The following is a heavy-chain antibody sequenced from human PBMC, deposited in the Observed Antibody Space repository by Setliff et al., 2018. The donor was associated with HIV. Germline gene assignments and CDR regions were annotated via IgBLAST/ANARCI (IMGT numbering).Heavy chain of an antibody. CDR2: IDPDKGDT. CDR1: GYTFTDFW. D-gene: IGHD2-15*01. J-gene: IGHJ4*02. V-gene: IGHV1-2*02. Sequence: GASVKVSCKISGYTFTDFWIHWVRQAPGQGLESMGWIDPDKGDTGYAHNFQGSVILTRDTSTSTVYMELHWLTSDDTAVYYCERVAHRLSGGIDYRGQGTQVTVSS. CDR3: ERVAHRLSGGIDY.